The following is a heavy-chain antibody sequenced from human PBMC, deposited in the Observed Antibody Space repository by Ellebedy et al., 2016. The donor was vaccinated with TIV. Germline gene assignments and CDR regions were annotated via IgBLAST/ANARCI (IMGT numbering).Heavy chain of an antibody. CDR1: GFTFSSYA. CDR2: ISYNGGRT. V-gene: IGHV3-64*04. Sequence: GESLKISXSASGFTFSSYALHWVRQAPGKGLEYVSTISYNGGRTDYSDSVKGRFTISRDNSKNTLYLQMNSLRAEDTAVYYCARDREWYCSSTSCYTFDYWGQGTLVTVSS. J-gene: IGHJ4*02. D-gene: IGHD2-2*02. CDR3: ARDREWYCSSTSCYTFDY.